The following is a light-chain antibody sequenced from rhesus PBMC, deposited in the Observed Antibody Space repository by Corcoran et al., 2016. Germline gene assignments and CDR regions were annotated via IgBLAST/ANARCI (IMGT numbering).Light chain of an antibody. Sequence: ETVVTQSPATLSLSPGERATLSCRASQRVGSNLAWYQQKPGQAPKLLRCDASSRATAIPERFSGRGSVTEFSLTISSLEPEDVGVYYCRQYNNWNSFGQGTKVEIK. V-gene: IGKV3-24*04. CDR3: RQYNNWNS. CDR1: QRVGSN. CDR2: DAS. J-gene: IGKJ2*01.